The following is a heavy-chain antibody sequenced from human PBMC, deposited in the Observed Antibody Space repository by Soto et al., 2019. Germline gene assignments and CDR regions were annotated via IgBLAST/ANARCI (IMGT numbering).Heavy chain of an antibody. J-gene: IGHJ6*02. V-gene: IGHV4-39*01. CDR2: IYYSGST. CDR3: TCIFSGGYGYGFYYYGMDV. D-gene: IGHD5-18*01. Sequence: SETLSLTCTVSGGSISSSSYYWGWIRQPPGKGLEWIGSIYYSGSTYYNPSLKSRVTISVDTSKSQFSLKLSSVTAADTAVYYCTCIFSGGYGYGFYYYGMDVWGQGSTVT. CDR1: GGSISSSSYY.